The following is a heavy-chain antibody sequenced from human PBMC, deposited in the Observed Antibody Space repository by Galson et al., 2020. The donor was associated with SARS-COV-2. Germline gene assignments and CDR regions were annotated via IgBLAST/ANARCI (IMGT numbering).Heavy chain of an antibody. CDR2: IYPGDSDT. CDR3: AAVAGGFVPYYFDY. Sequence: HGESLKISCKVSGYTFTKYWIGWVRQMPGKGLECMGVIYPGDSDTRYSPSFQGQVTISADKSISTAYLQWSSLKASDTAMYYCAAVAGGFVPYYFDYWGQGTLVTVSS. CDR1: GYTFTKYW. D-gene: IGHD6-19*01. J-gene: IGHJ4*02. V-gene: IGHV5-51*01.